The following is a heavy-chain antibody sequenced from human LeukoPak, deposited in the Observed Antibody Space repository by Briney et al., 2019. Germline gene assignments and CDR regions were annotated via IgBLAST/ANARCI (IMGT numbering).Heavy chain of an antibody. D-gene: IGHD3-10*01. CDR2: IYHSGTT. J-gene: IGHJ4*02. Sequence: SETLSLTCNVSGVSISTHYWSWLRQSPGKRLEWIGFIYHSGTTNYNPSLKNRVTISIDTSKNEFSLKLTSVTAADTAVYFCAREANYYGSGSYFEGTFDYWGQGSLVTVSS. CDR3: AREANYYGSGSYFEGTFDY. V-gene: IGHV4-59*11. CDR1: GVSISTHY.